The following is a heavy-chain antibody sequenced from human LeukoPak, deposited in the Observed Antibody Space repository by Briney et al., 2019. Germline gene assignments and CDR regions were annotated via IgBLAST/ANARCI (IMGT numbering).Heavy chain of an antibody. V-gene: IGHV1-8*01. CDR2: MNPNGGNT. J-gene: IGHJ6*03. CDR3: ARGPNYSSGWYWHHYYYYMDV. D-gene: IGHD6-19*01. CDR1: GYTFTSYD. Sequence: ASVKVSCKASGYTFTSYDINWVRQAPGQGLEWMGWMNPNGGNTGYAQKFQGRVTMTRNTSISTAYMELSSLRSEDTAVYYCARGPNYSSGWYWHHYYYYMDVWGKGTTVTISS.